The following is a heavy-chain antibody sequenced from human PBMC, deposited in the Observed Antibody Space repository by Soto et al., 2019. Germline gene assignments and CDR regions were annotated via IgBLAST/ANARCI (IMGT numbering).Heavy chain of an antibody. J-gene: IGHJ4*02. CDR3: AKDLWSGRGGGIDY. CDR1: GFTFSSYA. D-gene: IGHD3-3*01. Sequence: EVQLLDSGGGLVQPGGSLRLSCAASGFTFSSYAMHWVRQAPGKGLEWVSTISGAALNTYYADSVKGRFTISRDSSKRTVYLQMNSLSAADTAVYYCAKDLWSGRGGGIDYWGQGTLVIVSS. V-gene: IGHV3-23*01. CDR2: ISGAALNT.